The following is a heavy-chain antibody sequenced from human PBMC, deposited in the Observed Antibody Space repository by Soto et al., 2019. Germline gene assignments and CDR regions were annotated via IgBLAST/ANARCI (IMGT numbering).Heavy chain of an antibody. CDR3: ARDLPHYSYDSSGPIDY. CDR2: ISGSGGST. Sequence: GGSLRLSCAASGFTFSSYAMSWVRQAPGKGLEWVSAISGSGGSTYYADSVKGRFTISRDNAKNSLYLQMNSLRAEDTAVYYCARDLPHYSYDSSGPIDYCGQGTLVTVSS. D-gene: IGHD3-22*01. CDR1: GFTFSSYA. J-gene: IGHJ4*02. V-gene: IGHV3-23*01.